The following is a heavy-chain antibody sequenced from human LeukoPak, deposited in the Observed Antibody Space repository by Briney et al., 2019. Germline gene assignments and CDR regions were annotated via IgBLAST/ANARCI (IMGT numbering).Heavy chain of an antibody. J-gene: IGHJ5*02. Sequence: EPSETLSLTCAVYGGSFSGYYWSWIRQPPGKGLEWIGEINHSGSTNYNPSLKSRVTISVDTSKNQFSLELSSVTAADTAVYYCARRRVYYYGSGSYYNWFDPWGQGTLVTVSS. CDR3: ARRRVYYYGSGSYYNWFDP. CDR2: INHSGST. CDR1: GGSFSGYY. D-gene: IGHD3-10*01. V-gene: IGHV4-34*01.